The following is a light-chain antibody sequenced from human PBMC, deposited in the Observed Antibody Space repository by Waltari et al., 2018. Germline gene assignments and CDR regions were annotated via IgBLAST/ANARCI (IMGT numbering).Light chain of an antibody. J-gene: IGKJ1*01. CDR2: GAS. Sequence: EIVLTQSPGTLSLSLGERATVSCRASQSVSRALAWYQQKPGQAPRLLIYGASTSATGIPDRFSGSGSGTDFSLTISRLEHDDFAVYYCQHYLRLPVTFGQGTTVEI. CDR3: QHYLRLPVT. CDR1: QSVSRA. V-gene: IGKV3-20*01.